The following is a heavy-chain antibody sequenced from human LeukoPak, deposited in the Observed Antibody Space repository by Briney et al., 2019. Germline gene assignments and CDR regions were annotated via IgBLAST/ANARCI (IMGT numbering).Heavy chain of an antibody. V-gene: IGHV3-33*01. D-gene: IGHD1-26*01. CDR3: ARDISGGYSADY. CDR2: IWHDGSNE. J-gene: IGHJ4*02. CDR1: GFTFSNYA. Sequence: PGRSLRLSCAASGFTFSNYAMYWVRQAPGKGLEGVSLIWHDGSNEYYADSVKGRFTSSRANSKNTLYLQMNSLRAEDTAMYYCARDISGGYSADYWGQGTLVTVSS.